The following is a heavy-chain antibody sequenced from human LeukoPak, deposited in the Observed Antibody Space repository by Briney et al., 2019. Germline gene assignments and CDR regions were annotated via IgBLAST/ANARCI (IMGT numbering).Heavy chain of an antibody. CDR1: RFTLRRHG. J-gene: IGHJ4*02. CDR3: AVDPTAAAPQYYCY. CDR2: IWHDGSNK. V-gene: IGHV3-33*01. Sequence: PGGSLRLSCAACRFTLRRHGMLWVRQAPGKGLEWVAVIWHDGSNKYYADSVKGRFTISRDNSKNTLYLQMNSLRAEDTAVYYCAVDPTAAAPQYYCYWGQGTLVTVSS. D-gene: IGHD2/OR15-2a*01.